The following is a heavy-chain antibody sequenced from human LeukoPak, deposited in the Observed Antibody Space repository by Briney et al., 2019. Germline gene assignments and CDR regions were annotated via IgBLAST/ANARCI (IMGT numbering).Heavy chain of an antibody. J-gene: IGHJ4*02. CDR2: INPNSGGT. D-gene: IGHD4-17*01. V-gene: IGHV1-2*02. CDR1: GFTFTGYY. Sequence: ASMKLSCKTSGFTFTGYYMHWVRQAPGQGLEWMGWINPNSGGTNYAQEFQGRVTMTRDTSISTAYMELTRLRSDDTAVYYCARDNGDYWFDYWGQGTLVTVSS. CDR3: ARDNGDYWFDY.